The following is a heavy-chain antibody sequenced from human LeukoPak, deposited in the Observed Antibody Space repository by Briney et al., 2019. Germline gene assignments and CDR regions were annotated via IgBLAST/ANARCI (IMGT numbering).Heavy chain of an antibody. D-gene: IGHD2-2*01. CDR1: GYTXTVYY. CDR3: ARVGGYCTTASCSYGMDV. J-gene: IGHJ6*02. Sequence: ASVKVSRKASGYTXTVYYMHWVRQAPGQGLEWMGWLNPNTGGTNYAQKFQGRVTMTRDTSISTAYVELSSLTSDDTAVYYCARVGGYCTTASCSYGMDVWGQGTTVTVSS. V-gene: IGHV1-2*02. CDR2: LNPNTGGT.